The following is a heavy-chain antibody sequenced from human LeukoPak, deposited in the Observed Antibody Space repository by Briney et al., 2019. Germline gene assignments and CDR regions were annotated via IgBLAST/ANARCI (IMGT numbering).Heavy chain of an antibody. CDR3: ARRVGSGTYLYFFDF. Sequence: SVKVSCKASGFTLTNYGISWVRQAPGQGLGWMGWISPYNGNTNFAQSLRDRVTMTTDTSTSTAYMELTGLRSDDTAVYYCARRVGSGTYLYFFDFWGQGTLVTVSS. CDR2: ISPYNGNT. D-gene: IGHD1-26*01. V-gene: IGHV1-18*01. J-gene: IGHJ4*02. CDR1: GFTLTNYG.